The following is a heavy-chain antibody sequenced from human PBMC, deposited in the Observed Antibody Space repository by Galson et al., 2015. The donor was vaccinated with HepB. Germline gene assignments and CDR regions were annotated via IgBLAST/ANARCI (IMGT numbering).Heavy chain of an antibody. J-gene: IGHJ4*02. CDR3: ARGSEDNYGSFDY. CDR2: THYIGST. V-gene: IGHV4-31*03. Sequence: TLSLTCTVSGGSLGSGGYYWSWIRQHPGKGLEWIGHTHYIGSTSYNPPLRGRLTISEGMSKNQFSLTLSSVTAADTAIYYCARGSEDNYGSFDYWGQGTLVTVSS. CDR1: GGSLGSGGYY. D-gene: IGHD3-10*01.